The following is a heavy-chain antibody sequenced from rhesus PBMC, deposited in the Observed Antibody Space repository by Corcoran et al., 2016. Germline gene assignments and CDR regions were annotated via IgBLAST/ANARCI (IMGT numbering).Heavy chain of an antibody. V-gene: IGHV4-127*01. CDR1: DYSISSSYG. CDR2: IGGNKGLT. Sequence: QVQLRESGPGLVKPSETLSLTCVVSDYSISSSYGWTWIRQSPGKGLEWIGFIGGNKGLTYQNPSLKSRMIISKDTSKNQFSLNLNSVTAADTAIYYCTRSAPEAGIDAFDFWGQGLRVTVSS. J-gene: IGHJ3*01. D-gene: IGHD6-31*01. CDR3: TRSAPEAGIDAFDF.